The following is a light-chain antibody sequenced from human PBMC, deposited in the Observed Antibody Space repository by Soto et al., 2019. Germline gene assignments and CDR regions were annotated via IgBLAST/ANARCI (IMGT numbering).Light chain of an antibody. V-gene: IGKV3-15*01. J-gene: IGKJ4*01. CDR3: QQYNNWPLT. CDR2: SAS. CDR1: QSVSSD. Sequence: EIVLTQSPATLSVAPGERATLSCRASQSVSSDLAWFQQKPGQAPRLLMYSASTRATGIPARFSGRGSGTEFTLTISSLQSEDFALYHGQQYNNWPLTFGGGTKVEIK.